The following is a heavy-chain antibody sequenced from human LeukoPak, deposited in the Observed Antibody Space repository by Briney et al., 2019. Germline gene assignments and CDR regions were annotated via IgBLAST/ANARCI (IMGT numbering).Heavy chain of an antibody. J-gene: IGHJ6*02. CDR1: GFTFSSYG. CDR2: IWYDGSNK. D-gene: IGHD6-19*01. CDR3: SKSYSSGWYFGNGMDV. Sequence: PGGSLRLSCAASGFTFSSYGMHWVRQAPGKGLEWVAVIWYDGSNKYYADSVKGRFTISRDNSRNTLYLQMNSLRAEDTAVYYCSKSYSSGWYFGNGMDVWGQGTTVIVSS. V-gene: IGHV3-33*06.